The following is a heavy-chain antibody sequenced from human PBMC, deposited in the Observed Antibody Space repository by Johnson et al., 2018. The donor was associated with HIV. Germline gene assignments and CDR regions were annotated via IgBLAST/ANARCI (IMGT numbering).Heavy chain of an antibody. V-gene: IGHV3-20*04. CDR1: GFSFRSYW. J-gene: IGHJ3*02. Sequence: VQLVESGGGLVQPGGSLRLSCAASGFSFRSYWMSWVRQAPGKGLEWVSGINWNGGNTGYADSVKGRFTISRDNAKNSLYLQMNNLRAEDTALYFCARDRGYSGYDWGAFEIWGQGTMVTVSS. D-gene: IGHD5-12*01. CDR3: ARDRGYSGYDWGAFEI. CDR2: INWNGGNT.